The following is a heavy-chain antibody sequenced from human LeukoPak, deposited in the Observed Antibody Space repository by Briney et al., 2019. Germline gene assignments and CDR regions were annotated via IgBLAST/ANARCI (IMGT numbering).Heavy chain of an antibody. V-gene: IGHV4-34*12. CDR3: ARRHYEILSGYPS. Sequence: SETLSLTCTVSGASISSYYWSWIRQPPGNGLEWLGEIIHSGSPNYNPSLKSRLTMSIDTSKNQFSLNLSSVTAADTAVYYCARRHYEILSGYPSWGQGILVTVSS. CDR1: GASISSYY. J-gene: IGHJ4*02. CDR2: IIHSGSP. D-gene: IGHD3-9*01.